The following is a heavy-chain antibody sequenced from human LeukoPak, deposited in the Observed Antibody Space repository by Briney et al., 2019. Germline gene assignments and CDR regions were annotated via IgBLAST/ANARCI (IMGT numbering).Heavy chain of an antibody. J-gene: IGHJ4*02. CDR2: IYYSGST. Sequence: SETLSLTCTVSGGSISSSSYYWGWIRQPPGKGLEWIGSIYYSGSTYYNPSLKSRVTISVDTSKNQFSLKLSSVTAADTAVYYCARVDSGSYYGMDYWGQGTLVTVSS. V-gene: IGHV4-39*07. CDR1: GGSISSSSYY. CDR3: ARVDSGSYYGMDY. D-gene: IGHD1-26*01.